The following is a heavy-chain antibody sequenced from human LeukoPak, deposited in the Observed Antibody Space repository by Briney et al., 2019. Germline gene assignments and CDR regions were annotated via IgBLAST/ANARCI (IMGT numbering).Heavy chain of an antibody. J-gene: IGHJ6*03. Sequence: GGSLRLSCVASRFTFSNYWMTWVRQAPGKGLEWVASISFDINDRKYAESVRGRFTISRDNSKNTLYLQMGSLRAEDMAVYYCAREYEPTATTDYYYMDVWGKGTTVTVSS. D-gene: IGHD4-17*01. CDR1: RFTFSNYW. CDR3: AREYEPTATTDYYYMDV. V-gene: IGHV3-30*03. CDR2: ISFDINDR.